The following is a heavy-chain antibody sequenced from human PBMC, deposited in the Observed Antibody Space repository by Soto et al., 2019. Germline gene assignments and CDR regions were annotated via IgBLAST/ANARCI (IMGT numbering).Heavy chain of an antibody. Sequence: QVHLVESGGGVVQPGSSLRLSCAASEFTFRIFAMHWLRQSPGKGLEWVAVISYDGSRKADSVKGRFTVSRDNSWNTLYLKMNSLRAEDTAIYYCARGDREDIEEVVGVRPGEYSMDVWSQATTVTVSS. CDR1: EFTFRIFA. CDR3: ARGDREDIEEVVGVRPGEYSMDV. CDR2: ISYDGSRK. J-gene: IGHJ6*02. V-gene: IGHV3-30-3*01. D-gene: IGHD1-26*01.